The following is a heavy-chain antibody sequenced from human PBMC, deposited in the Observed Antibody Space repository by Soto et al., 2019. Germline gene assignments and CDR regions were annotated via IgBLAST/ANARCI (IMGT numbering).Heavy chain of an antibody. J-gene: IGHJ4*02. D-gene: IGHD2-2*01. CDR3: ARDGQRYCSSTSCYDY. CDR1: GFTFSSYS. Sequence: EVQLVESGGGLVQPGGSLRLSCAASGFTFSSYSMSWVRQAPGKGLEWVSYISSSSSTIYYADSVKGRFTISRDNAKNSLYLQMNNLRDEDTAVYYCARDGQRYCSSTSCYDYWGQGTLVTVSS. V-gene: IGHV3-48*02. CDR2: ISSSSSTI.